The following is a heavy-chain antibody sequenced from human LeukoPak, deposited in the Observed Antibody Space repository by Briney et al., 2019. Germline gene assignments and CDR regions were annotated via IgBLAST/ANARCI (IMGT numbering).Heavy chain of an antibody. CDR3: ARQRGGGNWAFDI. Sequence: SETLSHPRFGSCVSLSSAVYWGGWIRRPPGKALEWNALIYYPGHPYYHPSLRRRVTVSVHTPKNQFSLKLRPVSAADTTVYYCARQRGGGNWAFDIWGQGTVVTVYS. CDR1: CVSLSSAVYW. V-gene: IGHV4-39*01. CDR2: IYYPGHP. J-gene: IGHJ3*02. D-gene: IGHD2-15*01.